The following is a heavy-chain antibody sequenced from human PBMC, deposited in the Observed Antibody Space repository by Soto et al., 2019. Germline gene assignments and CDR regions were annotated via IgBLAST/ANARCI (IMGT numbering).Heavy chain of an antibody. J-gene: IGHJ6*02. D-gene: IGHD3-16*02. CDR3: ARSFYGMDV. CDR2: ISSSGNS. Sequence: PGGSLRLSCAASGFTFSAYYMSWIRQAPGKGLEWVSSISSSGNSYYGQSLKGRFTISRDNAQNSVYLRMNSLRSEDTAIYYCARSFYGMDVWGQGTTVTVSS. V-gene: IGHV3-11*01. CDR1: GFTFSAYY.